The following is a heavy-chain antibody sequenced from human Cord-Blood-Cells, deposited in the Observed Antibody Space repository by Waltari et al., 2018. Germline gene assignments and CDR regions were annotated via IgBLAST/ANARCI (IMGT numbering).Heavy chain of an antibody. CDR1: GFTFRSDG. CDR3: ARADSGYDYFDY. CDR2: IWYDGSNK. V-gene: IGHV3-33*01. Sequence: QVQLVESGGGVVQRGRALSLSCAAPGFTFRSDGMHWVRQAPGKGLEWVAVIWYDGSNKYYADSVKGRFTISRDNSKNTLYLQMNSLRAEDTAVYYCARADSGYDYFDYWGQGTLVTVSS. D-gene: IGHD5-12*01. J-gene: IGHJ4*02.